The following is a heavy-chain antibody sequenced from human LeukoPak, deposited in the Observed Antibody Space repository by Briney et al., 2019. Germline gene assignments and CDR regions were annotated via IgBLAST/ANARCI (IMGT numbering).Heavy chain of an antibody. CDR3: ARGVRRTLGMDV. J-gene: IGHJ6*02. D-gene: IGHD2-2*01. CDR2: INHSGNT. CDR1: GGSFSGYY. Sequence: SETLSLTCGVYGGSFSGYYGNWIRQPPGKGLEWIGEINHSGNTNYNPSLKSRVTISVDTSKNQFSLKLSSVTAADTAVYYCARGVRRTLGMDVWGQGTTDTVSS. V-gene: IGHV4-34*01.